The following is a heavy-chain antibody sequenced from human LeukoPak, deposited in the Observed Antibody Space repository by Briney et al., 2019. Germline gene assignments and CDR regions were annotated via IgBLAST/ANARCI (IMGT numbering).Heavy chain of an antibody. CDR1: GLTVSSNY. CDR3: AHRTYSSSRRGY. D-gene: IGHD6-13*01. J-gene: IGHJ4*02. CDR2: IYSGGST. Sequence: GGSLRLSCAASGLTVSSNYMSWVRQAPGKGLEWVSVIYSGGSTYYADSVKGRFTISRDNSKNTLYLQMNSLRAEDTAVYYCAHRTYSSSRRGYWGQGTLVTVSS. V-gene: IGHV3-53*01.